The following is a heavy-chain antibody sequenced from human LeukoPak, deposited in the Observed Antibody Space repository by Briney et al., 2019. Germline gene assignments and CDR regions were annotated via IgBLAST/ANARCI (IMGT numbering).Heavy chain of an antibody. CDR2: INSDGSAT. CDR3: TRDHGLDV. Sequence: RGSLRLSCAASGFTFSNAWMSWVRQAPGKGLEWVSQINSDGSATSCADPVKGRCTISRDNAKNMLYLEMNSLRVEDTAVYFCTRDHGLDVWGQGTTVTVSS. CDR1: GFTFSNAW. V-gene: IGHV3-74*01. J-gene: IGHJ6*02.